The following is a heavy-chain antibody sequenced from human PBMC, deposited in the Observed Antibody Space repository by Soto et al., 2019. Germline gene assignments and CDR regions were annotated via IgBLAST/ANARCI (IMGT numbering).Heavy chain of an antibody. D-gene: IGHD6-13*01. CDR2: INHSGST. V-gene: IGHV4-34*01. Sequence: PSETLSLTCAVYGGSFSGHYWSWIRQPPGKGLEWIGEINHSGSTNYNPSLKSRVTISVDTSKNQFSLKLSSVTAADTAVYYCARGPYSSSWYLFWGQGTLVTVSS. CDR1: GGSFSGHY. CDR3: ARGPYSSSWYLF. J-gene: IGHJ4*02.